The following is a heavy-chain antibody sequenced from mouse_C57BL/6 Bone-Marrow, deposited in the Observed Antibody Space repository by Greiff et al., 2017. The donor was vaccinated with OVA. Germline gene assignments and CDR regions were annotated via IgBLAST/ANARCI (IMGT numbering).Heavy chain of an antibody. CDR3: ARKGDLLWLRRGFYYAMDY. CDR2: IYPRSGNT. V-gene: IGHV1-81*01. Sequence: QVQLQQSGAELARPGASVKLSCKASGYTFTSYGISWVKQRTGQGLEWIGEIYPRSGNTYYNEKVKGKATLTADKSSSTAYMELRSLTSEDSAVYFCARKGDLLWLRRGFYYAMDYWGQGTSVTVSS. J-gene: IGHJ4*01. CDR1: GYTFTSYG. D-gene: IGHD2-2*01.